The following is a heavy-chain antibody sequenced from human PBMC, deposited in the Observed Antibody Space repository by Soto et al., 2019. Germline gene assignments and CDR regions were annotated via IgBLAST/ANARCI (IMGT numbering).Heavy chain of an antibody. V-gene: IGHV4-30-2*02. CDR1: GGSISSGGYS. Sequence: SETLSLTCAVSGGSISSGGYSWGWIRQPPGKGLEWIGYIYHSGSTNYNPSLKSRVTKSVDRSKNQFSLKLSSVTAADTAVYYCATAFGGWPPDSWGQGTLVTVSS. J-gene: IGHJ4*02. CDR2: IYHSGST. D-gene: IGHD6-19*01. CDR3: ATAFGGWPPDS.